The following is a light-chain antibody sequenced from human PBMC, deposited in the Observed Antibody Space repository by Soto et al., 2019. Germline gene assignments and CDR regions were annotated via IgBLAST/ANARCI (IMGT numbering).Light chain of an antibody. V-gene: IGKV4-1*01. CDR3: HQYCSAPLT. Sequence: DIVMTQSPDSLPVSLGERATINCKSSQSLLSSRDNKNYFAWYQEKPGQPPKLLISWASTRESGVPDRISGSGSGTDFTLTISSLQAEDVAVYYCHQYCSAPLTFGGGTKVEIK. CDR1: QSLLSSRDNKNY. J-gene: IGKJ4*01. CDR2: WAS.